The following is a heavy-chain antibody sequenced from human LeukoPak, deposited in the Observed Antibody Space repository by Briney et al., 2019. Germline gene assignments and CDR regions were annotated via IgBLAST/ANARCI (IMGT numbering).Heavy chain of an antibody. D-gene: IGHD2-2*01. V-gene: IGHV4-34*01. J-gene: IGHJ5*02. CDR3: AREELKRYCSSPSCSIDRRVDP. CDR2: IKHRGSS. CDR1: VGSFSGYY. Sequence: SETLSLTRAVYVGSFSGYYWSWIPPPPGRGREGVGEIKHRGSSNYNPTLKSRVTISVDASKNQFSLKLSSVTAADTAVYYCAREELKRYCSSPSCSIDRRVDPWGQGTLVTVSS.